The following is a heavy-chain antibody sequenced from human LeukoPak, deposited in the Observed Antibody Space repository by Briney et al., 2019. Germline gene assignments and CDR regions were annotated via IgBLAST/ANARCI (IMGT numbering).Heavy chain of an antibody. D-gene: IGHD5-18*01. J-gene: IGHJ4*02. Sequence: PSEALSLTCTVSGGSISSRNAYWGWIRQPPGKGLEWIGSIDNSGNTYYNPSLKSRVTMSVDTSKNQFSLKLSSVTAADTAVYYCARGSGYSYSQFDYWGQGTLVTVSS. CDR3: ARGSGYSYSQFDY. CDR2: IDNSGNT. V-gene: IGHV4-39*07. CDR1: GGSISSRNAY.